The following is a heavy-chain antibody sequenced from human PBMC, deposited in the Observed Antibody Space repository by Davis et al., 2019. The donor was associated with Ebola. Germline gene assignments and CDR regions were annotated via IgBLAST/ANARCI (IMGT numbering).Heavy chain of an antibody. V-gene: IGHV3-21*01. CDR2: ISSDGSYI. CDR1: GFPFSSYT. CDR3: ATSESFFDYAAYFHN. J-gene: IGHJ4*02. Sequence: GEFLKISCAASGFPFSSYTMNWVRQAPGKGLEWVSSISSDGSYIFYADSAKGRFSISRDNAKNSLDLQMNSLKAEDTAVYFCATSESFFDYAAYFHNWGQGTLLTVSS. D-gene: IGHD3-16*01.